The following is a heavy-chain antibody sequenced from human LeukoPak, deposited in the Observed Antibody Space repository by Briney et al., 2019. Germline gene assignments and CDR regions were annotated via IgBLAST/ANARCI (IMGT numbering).Heavy chain of an antibody. CDR1: GFTFSSYW. J-gene: IGHJ4*02. CDR3: ARDTSSIVGPRFDY. V-gene: IGHV3-7*01. D-gene: IGHD1-26*01. CDR2: IKQDGGVT. Sequence: PGGSLRLSCAASGFTFSSYWMSWVRQAPGKGLEWVALIKQDGGVTDYVDSVKGRFTISRDNAENSLYLQMNSLRAEDTAVYYCARDTSSIVGPRFDYWGQGTLVTVSS.